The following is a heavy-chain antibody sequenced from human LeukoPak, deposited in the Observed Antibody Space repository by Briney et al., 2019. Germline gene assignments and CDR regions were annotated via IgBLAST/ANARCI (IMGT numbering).Heavy chain of an antibody. CDR2: ITGTGDVI. J-gene: IGHJ4*02. CDR3: AKECDYGNDSGKPCY. CDR1: GITFTNFV. V-gene: IGHV3-23*01. D-gene: IGHD4-17*01. Sequence: GGSLRLSCAASGITFTNFVLSWVRQAPGKGLEWVSTITGTGDVILYADSVKGRFTISRDNANNVLSLQMNSLRAEDTAVYYCAKECDYGNDSGKPCYGGQGTLVTVSS.